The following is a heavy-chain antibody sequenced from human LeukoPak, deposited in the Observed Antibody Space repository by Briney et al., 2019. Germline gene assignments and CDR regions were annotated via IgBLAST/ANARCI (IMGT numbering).Heavy chain of an antibody. V-gene: IGHV3-53*01. CDR2: IYSGGST. CDR3: ARVSADDAFDI. Sequence: GGSLRLSCAASGFTFSSYAIHWVRQAPGKGLEWVSVIYSGGSTYYADSVKGRFTISRDNSKNTLYLQMNSLRAEDTAVYYCARVSADDAFDIWGQGTMVTVSS. CDR1: GFTFSSYA. J-gene: IGHJ3*02.